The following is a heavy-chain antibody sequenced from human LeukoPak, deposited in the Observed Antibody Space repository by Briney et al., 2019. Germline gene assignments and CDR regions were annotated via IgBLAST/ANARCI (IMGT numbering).Heavy chain of an antibody. CDR2: IRYDGSNK. CDR3: AKGPDGATEYFDY. CDR1: GFTFSSYG. Sequence: PGRSLRLSCAASGFTFSSYGMHWVRQAPGKGLEWVAFIRYDGSNKYYADSVKGRFTISRDNSKNTLYLQMNSLRAEDTAVYYCAKGPDGATEYFDYWGQGTLVTVSS. D-gene: IGHD5-12*01. J-gene: IGHJ4*02. V-gene: IGHV3-30*02.